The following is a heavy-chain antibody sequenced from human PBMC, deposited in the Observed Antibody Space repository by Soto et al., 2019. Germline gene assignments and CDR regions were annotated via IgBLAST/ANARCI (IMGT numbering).Heavy chain of an antibody. Sequence: ASAKVSCKASGYTFTSYDINWVRQATGQGLEWMGWMNPNSGNTGYAQKFQGRVTMTRNTSISTAYMELSSLRSEDTAVYYCARGGSLMVSYYYYYMDVWGKGTTVTVSS. D-gene: IGHD2-8*01. V-gene: IGHV1-8*01. CDR3: ARGGSLMVSYYYYYMDV. J-gene: IGHJ6*03. CDR2: MNPNSGNT. CDR1: GYTFTSYD.